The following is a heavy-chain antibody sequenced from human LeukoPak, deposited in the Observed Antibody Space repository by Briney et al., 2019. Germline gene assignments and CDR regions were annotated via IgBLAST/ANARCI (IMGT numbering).Heavy chain of an antibody. V-gene: IGHV4-59*12. CDR1: GGSISSYY. CDR3: ARGPSRPKYYYGMDV. Sequence: PSETLSLTCTVSGGSISSYYWSWIRQPPGKGLEWIGYIYYSGSTNYNPSLKSRVTISVDTSKNQFSLKLSSVTAADTAVYYCARGPSRPKYYYGMDVWGQGTTVTVSS. CDR2: IYYSGST. D-gene: IGHD6-13*01. J-gene: IGHJ6*02.